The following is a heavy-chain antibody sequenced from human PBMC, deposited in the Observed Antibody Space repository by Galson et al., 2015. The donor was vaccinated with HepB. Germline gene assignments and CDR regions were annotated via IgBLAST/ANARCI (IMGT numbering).Heavy chain of an antibody. CDR2: IYSGGST. Sequence: SLRLSCAASGFTVSSNYMSWVRQAPGKGLEWVSVIYSGGSTYYADSVKGRFTISRHNSKNTLYLQMNSLRAEDTAVYYCAREGKVDTAMVDAFDIWGQGTMVTVSS. D-gene: IGHD5-18*01. CDR3: AREGKVDTAMVDAFDI. J-gene: IGHJ3*02. V-gene: IGHV3-53*04. CDR1: GFTVSSNY.